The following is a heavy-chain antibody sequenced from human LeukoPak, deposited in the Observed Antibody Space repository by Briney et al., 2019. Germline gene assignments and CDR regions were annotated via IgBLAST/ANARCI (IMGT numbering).Heavy chain of an antibody. CDR1: GFSFSSYV. CDR2: IDSTSSTI. V-gene: IGHV3-48*01. CDR3: ARADYYMDV. J-gene: IGHJ6*03. Sequence: GGSLRLSCAASGFSFSSYVMNWVRQAPGKGLEWVSYIDSTSSTIYYADSVKGRFTISRDNAKNSLFLQMNSLRAEDTAVYYCARADYYMDVWGKGTTVTVSS.